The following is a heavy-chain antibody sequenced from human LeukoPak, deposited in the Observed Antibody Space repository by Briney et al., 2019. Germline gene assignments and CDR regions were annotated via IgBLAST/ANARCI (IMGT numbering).Heavy chain of an antibody. V-gene: IGHV1-2*02. CDR3: ASGLVPAYNWFDP. Sequence: ASVKVSCKASGYTFTGYYMHWVRQAPGQGLEWMGWINPNSGGTNYAQKFQGRVTMTRDTSISTAYMELSRLRSDDTAAYYCASGLVPAYNWFDPWGQGTLVTVSS. J-gene: IGHJ5*02. CDR1: GYTFTGYY. D-gene: IGHD2-2*01. CDR2: INPNSGGT.